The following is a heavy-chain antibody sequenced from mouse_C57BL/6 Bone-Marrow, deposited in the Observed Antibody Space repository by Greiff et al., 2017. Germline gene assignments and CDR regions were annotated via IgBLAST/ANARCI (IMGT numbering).Heavy chain of an antibody. CDR1: GFNITDDY. Sequence: EVQLQQSGAELVRPGASVKLSCTASGFNITDDYMHWVKQRPEQGLEWIGWIDPENGDTEYASKFPGKATITADTSSNTAYLQLSSLTCEDTAVYYGTSRAIVTTTRYYFDYWGQGTTLTVSS. CDR3: TSRAIVTTTRYYFDY. J-gene: IGHJ2*01. CDR2: IDPENGDT. D-gene: IGHD2-5*01. V-gene: IGHV14-4*01.